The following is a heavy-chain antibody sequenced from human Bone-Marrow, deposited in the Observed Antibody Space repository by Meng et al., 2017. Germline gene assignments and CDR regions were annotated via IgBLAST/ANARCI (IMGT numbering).Heavy chain of an antibody. J-gene: IGHJ4*02. CDR3: ARQGDTAMATFDY. CDR2: INHSGGT. CDR1: GGTFCDYY. V-gene: IGHV4-34*01. D-gene: IGHD5-18*01. Sequence: QVQLQQWGAGLLKPSETLSLTCAVYGGTFCDYYWSWIRQPPGKGLEWIGEINHSGGTKYTPSLESRVTISIDTSKNQFSLKLSSVTAADTAIYYCARQGDTAMATFDYWGQGTLVTVSS.